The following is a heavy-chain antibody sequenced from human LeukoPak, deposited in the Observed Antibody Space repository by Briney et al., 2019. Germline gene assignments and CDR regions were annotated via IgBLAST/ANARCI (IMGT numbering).Heavy chain of an antibody. CDR1: GFTFGAYY. D-gene: IGHD3-16*01. V-gene: IGHV3-74*01. CDR2: ANPDGSDT. CDR3: ARFGGVGFDY. J-gene: IGHJ4*02. Sequence: GGSLSLPFAAFGFTFGAYYRTWFGKAPGKGRVWVSRANPDGSDTVYADSVKGRFTISRDNAKDTLSLQMNSLRAEDTAMYYCARFGGVGFDYWGQGTLVTVSS.